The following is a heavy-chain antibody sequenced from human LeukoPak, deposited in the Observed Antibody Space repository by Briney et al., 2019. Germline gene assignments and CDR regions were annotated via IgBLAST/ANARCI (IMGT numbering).Heavy chain of an antibody. CDR1: GFTFSSYW. D-gene: IGHD3-3*01. CDR3: VREREFWSGYSDAFDI. J-gene: IGHJ3*02. V-gene: IGHV3-7*01. CDR2: IKQDGSEK. Sequence: PGGSLRLSCAASGFTFSSYWMSWVRQAPGKGLEWVANIKQDGSEKYYVDSVKGRFTISRDNAKNSLYLQMNSLRAEDTAVYYCVREREFWSGYSDAFDIWGQGTMVTVSS.